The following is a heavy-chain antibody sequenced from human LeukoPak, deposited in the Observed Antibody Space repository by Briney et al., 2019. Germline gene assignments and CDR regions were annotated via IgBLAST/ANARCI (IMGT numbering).Heavy chain of an antibody. CDR2: ISTTSSFI. CDR3: ARDLGSGSNYRYYYGMDV. J-gene: IGHJ6*02. CDR1: GFTFRYYS. V-gene: IGHV3-48*02. Sequence: PGGSLRLSCAASGFTFRYYSMNWVRQAPGKGLEGVSYISTTSSFIYYADSVKGRFTISRDNAKNSLYLQMNSLRDEDTAVYYCARDLGSGSNYRYYYGMDVWGQGTTVTVSS. D-gene: IGHD1-26*01.